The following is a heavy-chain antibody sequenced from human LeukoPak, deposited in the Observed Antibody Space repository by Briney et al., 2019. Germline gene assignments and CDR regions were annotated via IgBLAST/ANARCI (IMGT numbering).Heavy chain of an antibody. V-gene: IGHV1-69*13. Sequence: ASVKVSCKASGGTFSSYAISWVRQAPGQGLEWMGGIIPIFGTANYAQKFQGRVTITADESTSTAYMELSSLRSEDTAVYYCARGTTKGRDCTNGVCYVPFDYWGQGTLVTVSS. CDR2: IIPIFGTA. CDR1: GGTFSSYA. CDR3: ARGTTKGRDCTNGVCYVPFDY. D-gene: IGHD2-8*01. J-gene: IGHJ4*02.